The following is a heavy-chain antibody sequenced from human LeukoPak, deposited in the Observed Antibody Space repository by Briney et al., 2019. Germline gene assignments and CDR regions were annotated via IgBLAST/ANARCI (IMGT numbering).Heavy chain of an antibody. CDR3: ARGKGYCTNGVCYTWFDP. CDR2: INHSGST. D-gene: IGHD2-8*01. Sequence: SETLSLTCAVYGGSFSGYYWSWIRQPPGKGLEWIGEINHSGSTNYNPPLKSRVTISVDTSKNQFSLKLSSVTAADTAVYYCARGKGYCTNGVCYTWFDPWGQGTLVTVSS. J-gene: IGHJ5*02. V-gene: IGHV4-34*01. CDR1: GGSFSGYY.